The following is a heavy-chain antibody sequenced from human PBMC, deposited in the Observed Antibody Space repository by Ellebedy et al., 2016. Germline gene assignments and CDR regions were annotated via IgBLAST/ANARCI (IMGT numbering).Heavy chain of an antibody. CDR3: ARAQGYCSGGSCYAYFDY. CDR1: GFTFSSYA. CDR2: ISGSGGST. J-gene: IGHJ4*02. V-gene: IGHV3-23*01. D-gene: IGHD2-15*01. Sequence: GESLKISCAASGFTFSSYAMSWVRQAPGKGLEWVSAISGSGGSTYYADSVKGRFTISRDNSKNTLYLQMNSLRAEDTAVYYCARAQGYCSGGSCYAYFDYWGQGTLVTVSS.